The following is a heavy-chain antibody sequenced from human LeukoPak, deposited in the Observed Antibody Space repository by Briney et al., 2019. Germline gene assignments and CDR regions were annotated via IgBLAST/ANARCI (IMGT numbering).Heavy chain of an antibody. J-gene: IGHJ4*02. V-gene: IGHV3-13*01. D-gene: IGHD6-13*01. Sequence: GGSLRLSCAASGFTFSSYDMHWVRQATGKGLEWVSAIGTAGDTYYPGSVKGRFTISRENAENSLYLQMNSLRAGDTAVYYCARGGAAAGFDYWGQGTLVTVSS. CDR2: IGTAGDT. CDR3: ARGGAAAGFDY. CDR1: GFTFSSYD.